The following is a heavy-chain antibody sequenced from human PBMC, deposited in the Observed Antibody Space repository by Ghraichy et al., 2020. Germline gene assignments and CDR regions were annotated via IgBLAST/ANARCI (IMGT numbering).Heavy chain of an antibody. CDR3: AREPGLLWFGELWGYYGMDV. Sequence: SETLSLTCTVSGGSISSYYWSWIRQPAGKGLEWIGRIYTSGSTNYNPSLKSRVTMSVDTSKNQFSLKLSSVTAADTAVYYCAREPGLLWFGELWGYYGMDVWGQGTTVTVSS. V-gene: IGHV4-4*07. CDR1: GGSISSYY. CDR2: IYTSGST. J-gene: IGHJ6*02. D-gene: IGHD3-10*01.